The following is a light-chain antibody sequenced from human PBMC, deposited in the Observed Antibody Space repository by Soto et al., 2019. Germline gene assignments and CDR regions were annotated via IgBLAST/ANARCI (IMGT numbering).Light chain of an antibody. CDR2: EVS. Sequence: QSALTQPASVSGSPGQSITISCTGTSSDVGGYNYVSWYQQHPGKAPKLMIYEVSNRPSGVSNRFSGSKSGNTASLTISGLQAEDEADYCSSYTSSSTLGVVFGGGTKLTVL. V-gene: IGLV2-14*01. CDR3: SSYTSSSTLGVV. J-gene: IGLJ2*01. CDR1: SSDVGGYNY.